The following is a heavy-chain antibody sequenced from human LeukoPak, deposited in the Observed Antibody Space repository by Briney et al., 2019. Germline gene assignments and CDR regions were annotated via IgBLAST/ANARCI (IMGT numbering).Heavy chain of an antibody. Sequence: GGSLRLSXAASGFTFDDYGMSWVRQAPGKGLEWVSGINWNGGSTGYADSVKGRFTISRDNAKNSLYLQMNSLRAEDTALYYCARLSGPGIAAAGTLWGQGTLVTVSS. CDR2: INWNGGST. CDR1: GFTFDDYG. V-gene: IGHV3-20*04. CDR3: ARLSGPGIAAAGTL. D-gene: IGHD6-13*01. J-gene: IGHJ4*02.